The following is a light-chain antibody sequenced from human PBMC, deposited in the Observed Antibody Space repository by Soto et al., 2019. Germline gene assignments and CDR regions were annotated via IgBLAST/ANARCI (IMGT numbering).Light chain of an antibody. V-gene: IGKV3-15*01. Sequence: EIVMTQSPATLSLSPGERATLSCRASQSVSSNLAWYQQKPGQTPTLLIYVASTRATGIPARFSGSGSGTEFTLTISRLQSEDFAVYYCQQYNVWPLTFGGGTKVEFK. CDR3: QQYNVWPLT. CDR2: VAS. J-gene: IGKJ4*01. CDR1: QSVSSN.